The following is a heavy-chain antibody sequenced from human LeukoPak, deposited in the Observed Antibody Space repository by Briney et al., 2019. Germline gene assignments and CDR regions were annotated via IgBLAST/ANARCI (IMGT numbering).Heavy chain of an antibody. CDR2: ISGSGGST. CDR1: GFIFSSYA. V-gene: IGHV3-23*01. J-gene: IGHJ4*02. D-gene: IGHD2-8*01. CDR3: AKDRSSINDVCHGDFDY. Sequence: GGSLRLSCAASGFIFSSYAMSWVRQAPGKGLEWVSTISGSGGSTYYADSVKGRFTISRDNSKNTVYLQMNSLRAEDTAVYYCAKDRSSINDVCHGDFDYWGQGTPVTVSS.